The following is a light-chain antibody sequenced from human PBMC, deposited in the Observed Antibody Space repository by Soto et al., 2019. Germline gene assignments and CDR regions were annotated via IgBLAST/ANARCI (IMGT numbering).Light chain of an antibody. Sequence: DIVMTQSPDSLAVSLGGRATITCKSSQSVLYNSNNYNYLAWYQQKPGQPPKLLIYWASTRESGVPDRFSGSGSETDFTLTISSLQAEDVAVYYCHQHYTAPFTFGPGT. J-gene: IGKJ3*01. CDR1: QSVLYNSNNYNY. V-gene: IGKV4-1*01. CDR2: WAS. CDR3: HQHYTAPFT.